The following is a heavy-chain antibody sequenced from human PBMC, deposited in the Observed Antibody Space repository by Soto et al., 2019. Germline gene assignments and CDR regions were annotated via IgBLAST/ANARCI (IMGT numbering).Heavy chain of an antibody. CDR3: ARKAV. J-gene: IGHJ6*02. CDR2: ISIRGGDT. Sequence: EMQLLESGGGLVQPGGSLRLSCAASGLTFNNYAMHWVRQAPGKGLEWVSGISIRGGDTDYADSAKGRFTISRDNFNNTLHQQINSLRVEDTALYYCARKAVWGQGPPVTVSS. V-gene: IGHV3-23*01. CDR1: GLTFNNYA.